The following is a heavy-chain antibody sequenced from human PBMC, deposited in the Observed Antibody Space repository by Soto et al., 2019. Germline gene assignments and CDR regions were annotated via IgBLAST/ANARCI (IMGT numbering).Heavy chain of an antibody. V-gene: IGHV3-48*02. CDR2: ISGSSDTI. J-gene: IGHJ6*02. CDR3: ARGFDLQYGMDV. CDR1: GFSLSPYS. Sequence: PWGSLRLSCAASGFSLSPYSMNWVRQAPRKGLEWISYISGSSDTINYADSVKGRFTISRDNTKNSLYLQMNSLRDEDTAVYYCARGFDLQYGMDVWGQGTTVTVSS. D-gene: IGHD3-10*01.